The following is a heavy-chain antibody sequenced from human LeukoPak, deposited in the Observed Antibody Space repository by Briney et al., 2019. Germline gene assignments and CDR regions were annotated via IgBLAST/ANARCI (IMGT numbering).Heavy chain of an antibody. CDR2: IKEDGSEK. CDR3: ARDEGYLDY. Sequence: SGGSLRLSCAASGFPFNSYWMSWVRQAPGRGLEWVANIKEDGSEKFYVDSVKGRFTISRDNAKNSLYLQMNSLRAEDTAVYYCARDEGYLDYWGQGTLVTVSS. V-gene: IGHV3-7*01. CDR1: GFPFNSYW. J-gene: IGHJ4*02. D-gene: IGHD2-2*01.